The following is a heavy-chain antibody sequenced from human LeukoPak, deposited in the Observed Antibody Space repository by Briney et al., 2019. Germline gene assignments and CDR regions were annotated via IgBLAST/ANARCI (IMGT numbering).Heavy chain of an antibody. CDR3: ATDYGDYLGVDY. V-gene: IGHV1-46*01. CDR1: GGTFSSYA. J-gene: IGHJ4*02. CDR2: INPSGGST. D-gene: IGHD4-17*01. Sequence: ASVKVSCKASGGTFSSYAISWVRQAPGQGLEWMGIINPSGGSTSYAQKFQGRVTMTRDTSTSTVYMELSSLRSEDTAVYYCATDYGDYLGVDYWGQGTLVTVSS.